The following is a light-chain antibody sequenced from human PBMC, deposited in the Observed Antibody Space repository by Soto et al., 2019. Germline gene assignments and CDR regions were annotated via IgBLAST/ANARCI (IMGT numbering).Light chain of an antibody. V-gene: IGLV1-40*01. CDR2: GNS. Sequence: QSVLTQPPSVSGAPGPRVTISFTGSSSNIGAGYGVHWYQQLPGAAPKLLIYGNSNRPSGVPDRFSGSQSDTSASLAITGLQAEDEADYYCQTADTSLSVVFGGGTKLTVL. CDR3: QTADTSLSVV. CDR1: SSNIGAGYG. J-gene: IGLJ2*01.